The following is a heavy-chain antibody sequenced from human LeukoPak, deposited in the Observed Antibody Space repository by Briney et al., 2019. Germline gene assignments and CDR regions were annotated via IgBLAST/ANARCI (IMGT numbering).Heavy chain of an antibody. J-gene: IGHJ6*03. D-gene: IGHD6-13*01. CDR1: GGSISSYY. Sequence: SETLSLTCTVSGGSISSYYWSWIRQPPGKGLEWIGYIYSSGSTNYNPSLKSRVTISVDTSKNQLSLKLSSVTAADTAVYYCARPRLSSRIGNYYYYMDVWGKGTTVTISS. CDR3: ARPRLSSRIGNYYYYMDV. CDR2: IYSSGST. V-gene: IGHV4-59*12.